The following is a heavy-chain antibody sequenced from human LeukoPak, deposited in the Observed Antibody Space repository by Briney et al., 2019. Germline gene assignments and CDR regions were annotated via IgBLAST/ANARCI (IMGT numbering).Heavy chain of an antibody. V-gene: IGHV3-7*01. CDR3: ARWAN. J-gene: IGHJ4*02. CDR1: GFTFSNYW. CDR2: INEDGSEK. Sequence: PGGSPRLSCAASGFTFSNYWMSWVRQVPGKGLEWVANINEDGSEKYYVASVRGRFTISRDNAKKSLFLQMNGLRAEDTAVYYCARWANWGQGTLVTVSS.